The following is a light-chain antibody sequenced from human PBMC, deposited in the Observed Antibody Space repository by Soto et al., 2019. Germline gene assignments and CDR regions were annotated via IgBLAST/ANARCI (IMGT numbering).Light chain of an antibody. V-gene: IGLV3-21*02. Sequence: SYELTQPPSVSVAPGQTATITCGGNNIGSKSVHWYQQKPGQAPVVVVYDDRDRASGFPERFSGSNSGNTATLTISRVEVGDEADCYCQVGDGSSDHPVVFGGGTKLTVL. J-gene: IGLJ2*01. CDR3: QVGDGSSDHPVV. CDR1: NIGSKS. CDR2: DDR.